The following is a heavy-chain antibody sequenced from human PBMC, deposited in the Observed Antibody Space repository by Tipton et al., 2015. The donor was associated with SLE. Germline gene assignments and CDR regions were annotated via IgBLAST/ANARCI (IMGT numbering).Heavy chain of an antibody. J-gene: IGHJ4*02. CDR3: ARGTIAARRLDY. CDR1: GGSVSSNPHY. CDR2: IHYTVST. D-gene: IGHD6-6*01. V-gene: IGHV4-61*01. Sequence: TLSLTCTVSGGSVSSNPHYWSWIRQPPGKGLEWIGDIHYTVSTNYNPSLNSRVTISVDTSKHQFSLKLNSVTAADTAVYYCARGTIAARRLDYWGQGTLVTVSS.